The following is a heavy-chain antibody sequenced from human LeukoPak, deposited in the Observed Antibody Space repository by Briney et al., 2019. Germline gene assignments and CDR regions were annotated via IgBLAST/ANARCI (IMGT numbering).Heavy chain of an antibody. Sequence: SETLSLTCTVSGGSISSYYWSWIRQPAGKGLEWIGRIYTSGSTNYNPSLKSRVTMSVDTSKNQFSLRLSSVTAADTAVYFCALSSGWYKLDNWGQGTLVTVSS. CDR1: GGSISSYY. V-gene: IGHV4-4*07. CDR3: ALSSGWYKLDN. J-gene: IGHJ4*02. D-gene: IGHD6-19*01. CDR2: IYTSGST.